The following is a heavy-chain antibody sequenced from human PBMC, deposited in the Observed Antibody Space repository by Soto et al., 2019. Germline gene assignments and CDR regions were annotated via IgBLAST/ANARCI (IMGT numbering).Heavy chain of an antibody. J-gene: IGHJ6*02. CDR3: ARDSGVAEVGTSHYYYGMDV. D-gene: IGHD6-19*01. V-gene: IGHV3-66*01. CDR1: GFTLSSNY. Sequence: GGSLRLSCPASGFTLSSNYKSWVRQAPGKGLEWVSVIYSGGSTYYADSVKGRFTISRDNSKNTLYLQMNSLRAEDTAVYYCARDSGVAEVGTSHYYYGMDVWGQGT. CDR2: IYSGGST.